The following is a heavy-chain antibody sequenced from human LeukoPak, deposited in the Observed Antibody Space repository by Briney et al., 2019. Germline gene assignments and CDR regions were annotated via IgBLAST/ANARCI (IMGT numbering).Heavy chain of an antibody. CDR1: GASINSGSNY. CDR2: IYSSGST. V-gene: IGHV4-39*07. D-gene: IGHD5-18*01. J-gene: IGHJ3*02. CDR3: ARSDGYGLVGI. Sequence: PSETLSLTCRVSGASINSGSNYWGWIRQPPGKTLEWIGSIYSSGSTYYNPPLKSRVIIMIDTPKNHFSLTLSSVTAADTAVYYCARSDGYGLVGIWGQGTMVTVSS.